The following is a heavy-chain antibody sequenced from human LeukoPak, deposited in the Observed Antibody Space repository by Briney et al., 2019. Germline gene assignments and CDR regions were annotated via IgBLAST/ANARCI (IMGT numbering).Heavy chain of an antibody. D-gene: IGHD3-22*01. CDR2: INTSGGST. CDR1: GYTFTRYY. V-gene: IGHV1-46*01. J-gene: IGHJ6*03. Sequence: ASVKVSCKGSGYTFTRYYMHWVRQAPGQGRERMGIINTSGGSTSYAQKFQGRGTITRDTAKSTVYMELRRQRYGDTAAYVCERDVYDSSRYYYYYYMDVWGKGTPVTVSS. CDR3: ERDVYDSSRYYYYYYMDV.